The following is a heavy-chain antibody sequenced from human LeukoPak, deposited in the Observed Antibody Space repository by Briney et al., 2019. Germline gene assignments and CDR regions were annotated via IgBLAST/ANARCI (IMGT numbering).Heavy chain of an antibody. CDR1: GFTFSSYG. CDR2: ISYDGSNK. Sequence: GGSLRLSCAASGFTFSSYGMHWVRQAPGKGLEWVAVISYDGSNKYYADSVKGRFTISRDNSKNTLYLQMNSLRAEDTAVYYCARSKTAPGDAFDIWGQGTMVTVSS. V-gene: IGHV3-30*03. J-gene: IGHJ3*02. CDR3: ARSKTAPGDAFDI.